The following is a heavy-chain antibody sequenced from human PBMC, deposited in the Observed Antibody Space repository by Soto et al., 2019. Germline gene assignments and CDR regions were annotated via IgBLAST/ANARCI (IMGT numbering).Heavy chain of an antibody. V-gene: IGHV4-34*01. CDR1: GGSFSGYY. Sequence: QVQLQQWGAGLLKPSETLSLTCAVYGGSFSGYYWSWIRQPPGKGLEWSGEINHSGSTNYNPSLKGRVTVSVGTSKNQFSLKLSSVTAAVTAVYYCARARFAIFGVVIIRYYFDYWGQGTLVTVSS. CDR3: ARARFAIFGVVIIRYYFDY. CDR2: INHSGST. D-gene: IGHD3-3*01. J-gene: IGHJ4*02.